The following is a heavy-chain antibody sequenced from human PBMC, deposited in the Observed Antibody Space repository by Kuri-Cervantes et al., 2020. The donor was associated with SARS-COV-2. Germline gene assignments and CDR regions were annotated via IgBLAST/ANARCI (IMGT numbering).Heavy chain of an antibody. CDR1: GGTFSSYA. Sequence: SVKVSCKASGGTFSSYAISWVRQAPGQGLEWMGGIIPIFGTANYAQKFQGRVTITADKSTSTAYMELRSLRSDDTAVYYCARDSGGFYSNSYYGMDVWGQGTTVTVSS. CDR3: ARDSGGFYSNSYYGMDV. CDR2: IIPIFGTA. J-gene: IGHJ6*02. D-gene: IGHD4-11*01. V-gene: IGHV1-69*06.